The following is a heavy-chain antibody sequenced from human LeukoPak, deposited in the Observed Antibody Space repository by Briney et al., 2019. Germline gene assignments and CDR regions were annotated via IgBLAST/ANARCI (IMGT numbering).Heavy chain of an antibody. J-gene: IGHJ5*02. CDR3: ARLTYYDFWSGMIGWFDP. CDR2: IIPIFGTA. Sequence: SVKVSCKASGGTFSSYAISWVRQAPGQGLEWMGGIIPIFGTANYAQKFQGRVTITADESTSTAYMELSSLRSEDTAVYYCARLTYYDFWSGMIGWFDPWGQGTLVTVS. CDR1: GGTFSSYA. V-gene: IGHV1-69*01. D-gene: IGHD3-3*01.